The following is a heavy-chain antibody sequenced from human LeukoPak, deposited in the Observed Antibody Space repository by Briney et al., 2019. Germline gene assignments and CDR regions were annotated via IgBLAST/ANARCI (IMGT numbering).Heavy chain of an antibody. V-gene: IGHV4-34*12. J-gene: IGHJ6*03. CDR3: ARERSLLLWFGESTHNYYYYMDV. CDR1: GESFSGYY. D-gene: IGHD3-10*01. Sequence: SETLSLTCVVYGESFSGYYWTWIRQHPGKGLEWIGEIIDTGSTKYNSSLKSRVTISVDTPKNQFSLKLSSVTAADTAVYYCARERSLLLWFGESTHNYYYYMDVWGKGTTVTISS. CDR2: IIDTGST.